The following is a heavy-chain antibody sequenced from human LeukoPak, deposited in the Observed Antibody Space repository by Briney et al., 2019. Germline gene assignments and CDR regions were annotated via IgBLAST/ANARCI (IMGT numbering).Heavy chain of an antibody. V-gene: IGHV3-21*01. CDR2: ISSSSSYI. J-gene: IGHJ4*02. Sequence: GGSLRLSCAASGFTVSSNYMSWVRQAPGKGLEWVSSISSSSSYIYYADSVKGRFTISRDNAKNSLYLQMNSLRAEDTAVYYCARDKTVVPAAKRGFDYWGQGTLVTVSS. D-gene: IGHD2-2*01. CDR1: GFTVSSNY. CDR3: ARDKTVVPAAKRGFDY.